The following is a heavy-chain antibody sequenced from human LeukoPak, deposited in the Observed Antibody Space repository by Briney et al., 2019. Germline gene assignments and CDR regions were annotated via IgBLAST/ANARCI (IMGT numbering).Heavy chain of an antibody. J-gene: IGHJ6*02. Sequence: GGSLRLSCAASGFTFSSYAMSWVRQAPGKGLEWVSSISASSASTYYADSVKGRFTISRDKSKNTLYLQMNNLRAEDTAVYYCAKATSYNYYGMDVWGQGTTVTVSS. CDR1: GFTFSSYA. CDR3: AKATSYNYYGMDV. CDR2: ISASSAST. D-gene: IGHD2-2*01. V-gene: IGHV3-23*01.